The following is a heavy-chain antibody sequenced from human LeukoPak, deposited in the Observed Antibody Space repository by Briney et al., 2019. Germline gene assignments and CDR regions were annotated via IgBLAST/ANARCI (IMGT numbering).Heavy chain of an antibody. CDR1: GFTFSSYS. V-gene: IGHV3-21*01. Sequence: PGGPLRLFCGVSGFTFSSYSMNWVPQARGRGVEWVSSNRSSSSYIYYADSVKGRFTTSRDNDKNSLYLQMNSLRAEDTAVYYCARAGGGGNWFDPGGESTLVTVPT. CDR3: ARAGGGGNWFDP. J-gene: IGHJ5*02. D-gene: IGHD4-23*01. CDR2: NRSSSSYI.